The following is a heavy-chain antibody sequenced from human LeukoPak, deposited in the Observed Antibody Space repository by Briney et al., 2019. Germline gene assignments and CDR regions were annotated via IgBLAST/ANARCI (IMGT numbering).Heavy chain of an antibody. CDR2: IYPGDSDT. D-gene: IGHD1-26*01. Sequence: GESLKISCKGSGYSFTSHWIGWVRQMPGKGLEWMGIIYPGDSDTRYSPSFQGQVTISADKSISTAYLQWSSLKASDTAMYYCARPSGREGSAFDIWGQGTMVTVSS. CDR3: ARPSGREGSAFDI. J-gene: IGHJ3*02. CDR1: GYSFTSHW. V-gene: IGHV5-51*01.